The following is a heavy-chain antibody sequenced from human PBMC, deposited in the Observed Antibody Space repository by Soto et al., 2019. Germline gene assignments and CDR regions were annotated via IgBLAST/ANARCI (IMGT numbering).Heavy chain of an antibody. CDR2: INHSGST. J-gene: IGHJ5*02. Sequence: SETLSLTCAVYGGSFSGYYWSWIRQPPGKGLEWIGEINHSGSTNYNPSLKSRVTISVDTSKNQFSLKLSSVTAADTAVYYCARDGGMVRGVIKRRYYWFDPWGQGTLVTSPQ. CDR1: GGSFSGYY. V-gene: IGHV4-34*01. D-gene: IGHD3-10*01. CDR3: ARDGGMVRGVIKRRYYWFDP.